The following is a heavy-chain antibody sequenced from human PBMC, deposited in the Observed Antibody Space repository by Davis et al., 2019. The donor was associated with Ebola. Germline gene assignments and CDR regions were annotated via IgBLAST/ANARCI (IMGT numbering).Heavy chain of an antibody. CDR1: GFTFRSYW. D-gene: IGHD3-10*01. CDR3: ARDRSGYYGSAYYFDH. Sequence: GESLKISCVVSGFTFRSYWMSWVRQTPGKGLEWVANIKQDGSAENYVDSVKGRFSISRDNTKNSLYLQMDSLRVEDTAVYYCARDRSGYYGSAYYFDHWGQGTQVTVSS. J-gene: IGHJ4*02. CDR2: IKQDGSAE. V-gene: IGHV3-7*01.